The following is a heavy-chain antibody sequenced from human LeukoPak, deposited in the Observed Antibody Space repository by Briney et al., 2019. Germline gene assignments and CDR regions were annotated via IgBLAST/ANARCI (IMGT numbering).Heavy chain of an antibody. J-gene: IGHJ4*02. CDR1: GFSFSTYT. Sequence: PGGSLRLSCAASGFSFSTYTMTWVRQAPGKGLEWVSSISSSVSTTYYADSVKGRFTISRDNSKNTLYLQMNSLRAEDTAIYYCAKGSLTRLFDYWGQGTLVTVSS. CDR3: AKGSLTRLFDY. CDR2: ISSSVSTT. D-gene: IGHD3-9*01. V-gene: IGHV3-23*01.